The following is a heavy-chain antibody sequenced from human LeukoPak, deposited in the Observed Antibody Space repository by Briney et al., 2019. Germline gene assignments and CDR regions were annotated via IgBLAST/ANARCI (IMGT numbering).Heavy chain of an antibody. V-gene: IGHV3-9*03. Sequence: GGSLRLSCAASGFTFDDYAMHWVRQAPGKGLEWVSGISWNSGSIGYADSVKGRFTISRDNAKNSLYLQMNSLRAEDMALYYCAKDKGSSWYPYDAFDIGGQGTMVTVSS. CDR2: ISWNSGSI. J-gene: IGHJ3*02. CDR3: AKDKGSSWYPYDAFDI. D-gene: IGHD6-13*01. CDR1: GFTFDDYA.